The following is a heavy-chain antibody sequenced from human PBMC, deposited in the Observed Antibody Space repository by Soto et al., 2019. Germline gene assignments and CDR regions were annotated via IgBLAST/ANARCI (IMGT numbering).Heavy chain of an antibody. CDR1: GYSFTSYW. V-gene: IGHV5-51*01. J-gene: IGHJ6*02. CDR2: IYPGDSDT. CDR3: ASVYGEGVSNYYGMDV. D-gene: IGHD2-8*01. Sequence: GESLKISCKGSGYSFTSYWIGWVRQMPGKGLEWMGIIYPGDSDTRYSPSFQGQVTISADKSISTAYLQWSSLKASDTAMYYCASVYGEGVSNYYGMDVWGQGTTVTVSS.